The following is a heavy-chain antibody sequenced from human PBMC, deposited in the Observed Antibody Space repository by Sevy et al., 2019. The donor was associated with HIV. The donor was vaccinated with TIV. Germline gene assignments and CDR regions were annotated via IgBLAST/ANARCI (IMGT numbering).Heavy chain of an antibody. CDR1: GFIVSSSP. V-gene: IGHV3-53*01. J-gene: IGHJ4*02. Sequence: GGSLRLSCAASGFIVSSSPMSWVRQAPGKGLEWLSVFSGGLKAYYADAVRGRFTISRDSSENTLSLQMNSLRAEDTAVYFCTRDQWYHGSGSFYFANWGQGTLVTVSS. D-gene: IGHD3-10*01. CDR2: FSGGLKA. CDR3: TRDQWYHGSGSFYFAN.